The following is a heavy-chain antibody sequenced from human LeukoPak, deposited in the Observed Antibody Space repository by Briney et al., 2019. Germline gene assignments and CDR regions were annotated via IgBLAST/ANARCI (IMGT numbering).Heavy chain of an antibody. CDR2: INWNGGST. CDR3: ARGRVDDLAVAGTGDAFDI. J-gene: IGHJ3*02. D-gene: IGHD6-19*01. CDR1: GFTFDDYG. Sequence: PGGSLRLSCAASGFTFDDYGMSWVRHAPGKGLEWVSGINWNGGSTGYADSLKGRFTISRDNAKNSLYLQMNSLRAEDTALYYCARGRVDDLAVAGTGDAFDIWGQGTMVTVSS. V-gene: IGHV3-20*04.